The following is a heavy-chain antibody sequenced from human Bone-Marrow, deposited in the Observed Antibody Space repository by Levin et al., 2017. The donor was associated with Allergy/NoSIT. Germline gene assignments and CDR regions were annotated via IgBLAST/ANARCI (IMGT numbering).Heavy chain of an antibody. CDR3: ARAVYYDSSDSRYFHVYYFDY. Sequence: SETLSLTCAVSGGSITSGGFSWSWIRQPPGKALEWIGYIYHRGNTYYNPSLESRVTISVDRSKNQFSLKLTSVTAADTAVYFCARAVYYDSSDSRYFHVYYFDYWGQGTLVTVSS. J-gene: IGHJ4*02. CDR2: IYHRGNT. V-gene: IGHV4-30-2*01. CDR1: GGSITSGGFS. D-gene: IGHD3-22*01.